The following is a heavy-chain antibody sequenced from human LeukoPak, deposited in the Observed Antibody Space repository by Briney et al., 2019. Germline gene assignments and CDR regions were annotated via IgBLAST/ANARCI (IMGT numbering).Heavy chain of an antibody. D-gene: IGHD4-23*01. CDR2: ISNSDGNT. Sequence: PGGSLRLSCAASGFTFSSYAMSWVRQAPGKGLGWASTISNSDGNTYYADSVKGRFTISRDNAKNSLYLQMNSLRAEDTAVYYCARVLDYGGNSRSFFDYWGQGTLVTVSS. V-gene: IGHV3-23*01. J-gene: IGHJ4*02. CDR3: ARVLDYGGNSRSFFDY. CDR1: GFTFSSYA.